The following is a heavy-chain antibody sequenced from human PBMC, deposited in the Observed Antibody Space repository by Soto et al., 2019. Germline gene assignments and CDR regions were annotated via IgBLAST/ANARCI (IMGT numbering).Heavy chain of an antibody. CDR1: GFSFSSGAVG. CDR3: AHVYWAASGTRYYFDY. D-gene: IGHD6-13*01. Sequence: QITFTEAGPTLVKPTQTLTLTCTFSGFSFSSGAVGVGWIRQPPGKALEFLALIYWDDDKRYRPSLKNKITITKDTSRNQVVLTITDLDPEDTSTYYCAHVYWAASGTRYYFDYWGPGNLVTGSS. V-gene: IGHV2-5*02. CDR2: IYWDDDK. J-gene: IGHJ4*02.